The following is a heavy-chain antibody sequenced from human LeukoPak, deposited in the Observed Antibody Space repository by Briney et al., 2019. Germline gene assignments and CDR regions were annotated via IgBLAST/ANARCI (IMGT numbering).Heavy chain of an antibody. CDR1: GGTFSSYA. J-gene: IGHJ4*02. V-gene: IGHV1-69*13. D-gene: IGHD1-1*01. Sequence: ASVKVSCKASGGTFSSYALSWVRQAPGQGLEWMGRIIPVFGTTTYAQKFQGRVTITADESTTTAYMELRRLTSEDTAMYYCARGLGTRWFFDYWGQGTLVTVSS. CDR3: ARGLGTRWFFDY. CDR2: IIPVFGTT.